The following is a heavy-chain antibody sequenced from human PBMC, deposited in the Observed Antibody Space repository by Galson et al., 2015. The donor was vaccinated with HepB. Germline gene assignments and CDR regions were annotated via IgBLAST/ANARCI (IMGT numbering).Heavy chain of an antibody. D-gene: IGHD2-2*01. Sequence: LRLCCAASGFTFSRFWITCVRHVPGKGLVWVSRIDSGETVAEYADSVRGRFTIPRDHAKHMLYLELTRLRVEATAVYYRARVRSRGDCSSPSCYPDSADPRGLGPWSPSPQ. J-gene: IGHJ5*02. V-gene: IGHV3-74*03. CDR3: ARVRSRGDCSSPSCYPDSADP. CDR2: IDSGETVA. CDR1: GFTFSRFW.